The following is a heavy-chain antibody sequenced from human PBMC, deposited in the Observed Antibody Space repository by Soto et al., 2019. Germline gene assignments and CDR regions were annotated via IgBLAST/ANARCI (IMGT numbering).Heavy chain of an antibody. D-gene: IGHD7-27*01. Sequence: PSETLSLTGSVSGDSIGSGGHYWNWIRQHPEKGLEWIGYIYYIGSTHYNPSLRSRLRISLDTSKNQFFLRLTSVTAADTARYYCARDQAIAQTVWGYCGQRIQVTVSS. V-gene: IGHV4-31*03. CDR3: ARDQAIAQTVWGY. CDR2: IYYIGST. J-gene: IGHJ4*02. CDR1: GDSIGSGGHY.